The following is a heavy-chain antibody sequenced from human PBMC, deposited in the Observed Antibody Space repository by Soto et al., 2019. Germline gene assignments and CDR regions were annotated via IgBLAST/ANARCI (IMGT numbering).Heavy chain of an antibody. CDR3: VKSHRVRNN. CDR1: GFTFSDSY. J-gene: IGHJ4*02. CDR2: IRNKATSYTT. Sequence: EVQLVESGGGLVQPGGSLRLSCAASGFTFSDSYMDWVRQAPGKGLEWVGRIRNKATSYTTEYAASVKGRFTISRDDSKNSLYLQMKSLKTEDTAVYYCVKSHRVRNNGGQGTLVMVSS. V-gene: IGHV3-72*01. D-gene: IGHD1-1*01.